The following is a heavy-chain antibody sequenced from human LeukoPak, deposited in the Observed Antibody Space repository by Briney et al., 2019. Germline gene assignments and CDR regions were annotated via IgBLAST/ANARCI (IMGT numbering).Heavy chain of an antibody. CDR3: ARGVDDLLSDWFDP. CDR1: GGSFSGYY. D-gene: IGHD5-12*01. CDR2: INHSGST. Sequence: SETLSLTCAVYGGSFSGYYWSWIRQPPGKGLEWIGEINHSGSTNYNPSLKSRVTISGDTSNNQFSLKLSSVTAADTAVYYCARGVDDLLSDWFDPWGQGTLVTVSS. V-gene: IGHV4-34*01. J-gene: IGHJ5*02.